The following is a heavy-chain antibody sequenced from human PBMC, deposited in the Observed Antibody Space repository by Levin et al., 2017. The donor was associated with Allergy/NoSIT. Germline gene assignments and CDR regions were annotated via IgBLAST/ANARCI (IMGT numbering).Heavy chain of an antibody. Sequence: SQTLSLPCAVYGGSFRGYYWSWIRQPPGKGLEWIGEINHSGSTNYNSSLKSRVAISVVTSKNQFSLKLSSVTAADTAVYYCARARGREMTTVTNFDYWGQGTLVTVSS. D-gene: IGHD4-17*01. CDR1: GGSFRGYY. CDR3: ARARGREMTTVTNFDY. J-gene: IGHJ4*02. CDR2: INHSGST. V-gene: IGHV4-34*01.